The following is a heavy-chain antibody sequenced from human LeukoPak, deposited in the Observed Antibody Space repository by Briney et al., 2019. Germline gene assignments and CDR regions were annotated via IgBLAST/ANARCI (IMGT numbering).Heavy chain of an antibody. CDR3: ASGPFLTFDHTPEGYYHYYMDV. CDR1: GYTFTSYH. V-gene: IGHV1-46*01. Sequence: ASVKVSCKASGYTFTSYHMHWVRQAPGQGLEWMGIINPSGGTTNYAQKFRGRVTMTRDMSTSTVYMELSSLRSEDTAVYYCASGPFLTFDHTPEGYYHYYMDVWGPGTTVTTSS. J-gene: IGHJ6*03. D-gene: IGHD1-14*01. CDR2: INPSGGTT.